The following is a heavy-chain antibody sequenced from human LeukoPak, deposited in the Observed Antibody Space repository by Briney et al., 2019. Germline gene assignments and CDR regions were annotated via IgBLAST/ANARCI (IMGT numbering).Heavy chain of an antibody. CDR3: ASRGGYCSGDCYPDN. CDR1: GFLFEEYG. J-gene: IGHJ4*02. V-gene: IGHV3-20*04. D-gene: IGHD2-21*02. CDR2: ISWNGLSI. Sequence: PGGSLRLSGEASGFLFEEYGMSWIRQRPGKGLEWVAGISWNGLSIHYADSVKGRFTISRDDAKESLFLHMDGLSAEDTAFYYCASRGGYCSGDCYPDNWGQGTLVIVSS.